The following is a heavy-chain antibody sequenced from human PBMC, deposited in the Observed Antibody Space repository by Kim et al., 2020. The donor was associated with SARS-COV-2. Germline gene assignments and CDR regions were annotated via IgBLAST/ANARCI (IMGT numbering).Heavy chain of an antibody. D-gene: IGHD2-2*01. J-gene: IGHJ6*02. CDR3: ARDSIVVVPAAMAGQLYYYYYGMDV. Sequence: GGSLRLSCAASGFTFSSYSMNWVRQAPGKGLEWVSSISSSSSYIYYADSVKGRFTISRDNAKNSLYLQMNSLRAEDTAVYYCARDSIVVVPAAMAGQLYYYYYGMDVWGQGTTVTVSS. CDR2: ISSSSSYI. CDR1: GFTFSSYS. V-gene: IGHV3-21*01.